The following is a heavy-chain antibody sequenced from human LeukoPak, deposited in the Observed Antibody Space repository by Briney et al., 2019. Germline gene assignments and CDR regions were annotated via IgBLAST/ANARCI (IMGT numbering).Heavy chain of an antibody. CDR3: ASGSGSGYAFDI. J-gene: IGHJ3*02. Sequence: EASVKVSCKASGGTFSSYAISWVRQAPGQGVEWMGGIIPIFGTANYAQKFQGRVTITADKSTSTAYLELSSLRSEDTAVYYCASGSGSGYAFDIWGQGTMVTVPS. CDR2: IIPIFGTA. CDR1: GGTFSSYA. V-gene: IGHV1-69*06. D-gene: IGHD6-19*01.